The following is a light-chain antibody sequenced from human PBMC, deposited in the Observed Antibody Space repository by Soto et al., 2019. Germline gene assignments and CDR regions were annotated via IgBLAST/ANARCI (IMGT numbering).Light chain of an antibody. V-gene: IGKV1-39*01. CDR2: AAS. CDR3: QQSYSTQYT. J-gene: IGKJ2*01. CDR1: QSISSY. Sequence: DIQMTQSPSSLSASVGDRVTITCRASQSISSYLNWYQQKPGKAPKLVIYAASILQSGLPSRFSGSGSGTDFTPTTTSLQPEDLATYYGQQSYSTQYTFGQGPKLEIK.